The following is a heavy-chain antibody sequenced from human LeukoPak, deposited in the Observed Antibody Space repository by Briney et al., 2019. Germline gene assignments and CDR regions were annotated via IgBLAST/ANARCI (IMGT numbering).Heavy chain of an antibody. CDR3: AKDWARKTTGNWFDP. CDR1: GFTFSSYA. J-gene: IGHJ5*02. D-gene: IGHD4-11*01. V-gene: IGHV3-23*01. Sequence: GGSLRLSCAASGFTFSSYAMSWVHQAPGKGLEWVSAISGSGGSTYYADSVKGRFTISRDNSKNTLYLQMNSLRAEDTAVYYCAKDWARKTTGNWFDPWGQGTLVTVSS. CDR2: ISGSGGST.